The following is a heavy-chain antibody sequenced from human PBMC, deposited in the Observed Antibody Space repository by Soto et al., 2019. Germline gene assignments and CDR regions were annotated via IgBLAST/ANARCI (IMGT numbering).Heavy chain of an antibody. J-gene: IGHJ4*02. D-gene: IGHD6-19*01. CDR3: ARSLGSGWCIDY. V-gene: IGHV1-69*05. CDR2: IIPIFGTT. Sequence: GASVKVSCKASGGTFSSYAISWVRQAPGQGLEWMGRIIPIFGTTNYAQKFQGRVTMTTDTSTSTAYMELSSLRSEDTAVYYCARSLGSGWCIDYWGQGTLVTVSS. CDR1: GGTFSSYA.